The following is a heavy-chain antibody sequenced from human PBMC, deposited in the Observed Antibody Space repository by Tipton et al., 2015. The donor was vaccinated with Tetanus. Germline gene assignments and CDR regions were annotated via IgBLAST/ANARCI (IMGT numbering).Heavy chain of an antibody. Sequence: SLRLSCAASGLTFSNYWMSWVRQAPGKGLEWVANIKQDGSEKYYVDSVKGRFTVSRDNAKNSLDLQMNSLRAEDTAVYYCATYHYDSSGGYQEFFKQWGQGTLVIVSS. J-gene: IGHJ1*01. CDR1: GLTFSNYW. CDR3: ATYHYDSSGGYQEFFKQ. V-gene: IGHV3-7*01. CDR2: IKQDGSEK. D-gene: IGHD3-22*01.